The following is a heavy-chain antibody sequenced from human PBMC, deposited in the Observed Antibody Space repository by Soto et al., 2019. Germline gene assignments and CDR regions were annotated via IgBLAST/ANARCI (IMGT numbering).Heavy chain of an antibody. D-gene: IGHD3-10*01. Sequence: GASVKVSCKASGYTFTSYAMHWVRQAPGQRLEWMGWINAGNGNTKYSQKFQGRVTITRDTSASTAYMELSSLRSEDTAVYYCALAMVRGGIVYYFDYWGQGTMATVSS. V-gene: IGHV1-3*01. CDR2: INAGNGNT. CDR1: GYTFTSYA. J-gene: IGHJ4*02. CDR3: ALAMVRGGIVYYFDY.